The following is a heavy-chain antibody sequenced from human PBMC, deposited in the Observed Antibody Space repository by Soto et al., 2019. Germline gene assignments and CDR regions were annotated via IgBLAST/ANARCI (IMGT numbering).Heavy chain of an antibody. D-gene: IGHD6-6*01. CDR3: XXXXDTTSSSSSH. V-gene: IGHV3-23*01. J-gene: IGHJ4*02. Sequence: EVQLLESGGGLVQPGGSLRLSCAASGFTFSTYAMSWVRQAPGKGLEWVSAISGTGGSTYYADSVKGRFTISRDNSKNXLXXQMNSLRAEDTAVYXXXXXXDTTSSSSSHWGQGTLVTVSS. CDR2: ISGTGGST. CDR1: GFTFSTYA.